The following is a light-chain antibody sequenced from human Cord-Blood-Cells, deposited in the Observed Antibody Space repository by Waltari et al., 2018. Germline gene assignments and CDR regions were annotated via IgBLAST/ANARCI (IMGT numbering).Light chain of an antibody. Sequence: DIQMTQSPSTLSASVGDRVTITCRASQSISSWLAWYQQKPGKAPKLLIYYASSLESGVPSRFSCSGSGTEFTLTNSSLQPDDFATYYCQQDNSYSPTFGQGTKVEIK. CDR3: QQDNSYSPT. CDR2: YAS. CDR1: QSISSW. J-gene: IGKJ1*01. V-gene: IGKV1-5*01.